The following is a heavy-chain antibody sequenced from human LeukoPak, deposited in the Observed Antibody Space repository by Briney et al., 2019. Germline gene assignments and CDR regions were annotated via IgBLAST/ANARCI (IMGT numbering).Heavy chain of an antibody. D-gene: IGHD2-15*01. CDR3: ARDCSGGSCYGAFDI. V-gene: IGHV4-30-4*01. J-gene: IGHJ3*02. Sequence: SETLSLTCTVSGASIRSGDYYWSWIRQPPGKGLEWIGYIYDSGSTYYNPSLKSRITISVDTSVNRFSLKLSSVTATDTAAYYCARDCSGGSCYGAFDIWGQGTMVTVSS. CDR1: GASIRSGDYY. CDR2: IYDSGST.